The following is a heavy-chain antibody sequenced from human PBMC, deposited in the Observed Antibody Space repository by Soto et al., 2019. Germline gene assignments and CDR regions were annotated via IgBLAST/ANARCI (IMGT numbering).Heavy chain of an antibody. CDR3: ARALPSEYSSSADSYGETF. J-gene: IGHJ4*02. D-gene: IGHD6-6*01. Sequence: QVQLVESGGGLVKPGGSLRLSCAASEFTFSDYYMSWIRQAPGKGLEWVSYISSRGSTIYYADSVKGRFTISRDNAKNTLYLQMNSLRAEDTAVEYCARALPSEYSSSADSYGETFWGQGTLVTVSS. CDR2: ISSRGSTI. CDR1: EFTFSDYY. V-gene: IGHV3-11*01.